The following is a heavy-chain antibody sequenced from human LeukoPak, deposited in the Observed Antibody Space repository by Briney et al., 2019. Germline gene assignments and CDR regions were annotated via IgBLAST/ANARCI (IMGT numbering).Heavy chain of an antibody. CDR1: GFTFTSSW. CDR2: IKQGGSEK. J-gene: IGHJ4*02. D-gene: IGHD6-13*01. CDR3: ARAPGSSWYHFDY. Sequence: GGSLRLSCVASGFTFTSSWMSWVRQAPGKGLEWVANIKQGGSEKNYVDSVKGRFTISRDNAENSLYLQMNSLRAEDTAVYYCARAPGSSWYHFDYWGQGTLVTVSS. V-gene: IGHV3-7*01.